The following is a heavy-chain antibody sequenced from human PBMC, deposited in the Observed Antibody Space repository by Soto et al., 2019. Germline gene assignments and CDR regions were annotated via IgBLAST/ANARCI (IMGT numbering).Heavy chain of an antibody. CDR2: IDVLDGA. CDR1: GLSLNDYA. CDR3: SDWRAGGPVNLDH. Sequence: LRLSCVVSGLSLNDYAIAWVRHAPGKGLEFVSTIDVLDGAWYSDSVRGRLAISRDVSRNTVYLQMSSLRVEDTAIYFCSDWRAGGPVNLDHWGPGTRVTVSS. J-gene: IGHJ4*02. V-gene: IGHV3-23*01. D-gene: IGHD2-15*01.